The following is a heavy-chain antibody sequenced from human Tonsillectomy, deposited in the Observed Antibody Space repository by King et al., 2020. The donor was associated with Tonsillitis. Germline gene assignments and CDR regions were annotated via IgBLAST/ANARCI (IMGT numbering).Heavy chain of an antibody. D-gene: IGHD6-13*01. V-gene: IGHV7-4-1*02. CDR1: GYTFTSYA. CDR3: ARDIGYSSSWYRKGDAFDI. CDR2: INTNTGNP. J-gene: IGHJ3*02. Sequence: VQLVESGSELKKPGASVKVSCKASGYTFTSYAMNWVRQAPGQGLEWMGWINTNTGNPTYAQGFTGRFVFSLDTSVSTAYLQNSSLKAEDTAVYYCARDIGYSSSWYRKGDAFDIWGQGTLVTVSS.